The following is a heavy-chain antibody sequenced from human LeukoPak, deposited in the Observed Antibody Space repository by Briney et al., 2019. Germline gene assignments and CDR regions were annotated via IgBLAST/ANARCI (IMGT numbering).Heavy chain of an antibody. D-gene: IGHD2-2*01. CDR2: IYTSGST. Sequence: SETLSLTCTVSGGSFSSYYWSWIRQPAGKGLEWIGRIYTSGSTNYNPSLKSRVTMSVDTSKNQFSLKLSSVTAADTAVYYCARVMGCCSSTSCYAYDYWGQGTLVTVSS. CDR3: ARVMGCCSSTSCYAYDY. CDR1: GGSFSSYY. V-gene: IGHV4-4*07. J-gene: IGHJ4*02.